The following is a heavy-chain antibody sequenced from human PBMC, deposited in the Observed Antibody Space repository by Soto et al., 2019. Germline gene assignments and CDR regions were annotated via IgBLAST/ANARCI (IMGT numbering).Heavy chain of an antibody. Sequence: PGGSLRLSCAASGFTFGSYAMHWVRQAPGKGLEWVAVISYDGSNKYYADSVKGRFTISRDNSKNTLYLQMNSLRAEDTAVYYCARSSVVVAATLDYYYGMDVWGQGTTVTVSS. J-gene: IGHJ6*02. V-gene: IGHV3-30-3*01. CDR1: GFTFGSYA. CDR2: ISYDGSNK. CDR3: ARSSVVVAATLDYYYGMDV. D-gene: IGHD2-15*01.